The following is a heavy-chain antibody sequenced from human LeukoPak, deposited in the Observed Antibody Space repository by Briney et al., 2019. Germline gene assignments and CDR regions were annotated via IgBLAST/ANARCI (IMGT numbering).Heavy chain of an antibody. CDR1: GFTFSSYG. V-gene: IGHV3-30*18. Sequence: PGGSLRLSCAASGFTFSSYGMHWVRQAPGKGLEWVAVISYDGSNKYYADSVKGRFTISRDNSKNTLYLQMNSLRAEDTAVYYCAKDYGLGGSGSYPNDYYYGMDVWGQGTTVTVSS. CDR3: AKDYGLGGSGSYPNDYYYGMDV. J-gene: IGHJ6*02. CDR2: ISYDGSNK. D-gene: IGHD3-10*01.